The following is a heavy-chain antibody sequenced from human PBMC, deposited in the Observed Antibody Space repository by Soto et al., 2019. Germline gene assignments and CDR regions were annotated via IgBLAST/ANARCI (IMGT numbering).Heavy chain of an antibody. Sequence: QVQLVESGGGVVQPGRSLRLSCAASGFTFSTYAMHWVRQAPGKGLEWVALISYDGSNKYYADSVKGRFTISRDTSKNTLYLQMNSLRADDPAVYYCARAGRLLLDYWGQGTLVTVSS. CDR1: GFTFSTYA. J-gene: IGHJ4*02. CDR3: ARAGRLLLDY. V-gene: IGHV3-30-3*01. CDR2: ISYDGSNK.